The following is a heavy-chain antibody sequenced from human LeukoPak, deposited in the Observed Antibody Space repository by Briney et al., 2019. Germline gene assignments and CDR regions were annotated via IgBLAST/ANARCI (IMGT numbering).Heavy chain of an antibody. CDR2: ISASGGST. CDR1: GFTLSSYA. Sequence: GGSLRLSCAASGFTLSSYAMSWVRRAPKKGLEWVSVISASGGSTNYADSVKGRVTISRDNSKNTLYLQMNSLRAEDTAVYYCAKNYGSGSSVKYYYYMDVWGKGTTVTVSS. CDR3: AKNYGSGSSVKYYYYMDV. J-gene: IGHJ6*03. D-gene: IGHD3-10*01. V-gene: IGHV3-23*01.